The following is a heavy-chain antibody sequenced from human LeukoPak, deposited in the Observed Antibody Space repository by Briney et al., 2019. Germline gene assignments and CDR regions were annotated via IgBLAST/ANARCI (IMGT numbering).Heavy chain of an antibody. CDR3: ARGERGLEWLPTGNYYYYYYMDV. Sequence: SETLSLTCTVSGGSISSHYWSWIRQPPGKGLEWIGYIYYSGSTNYNPSLKSRVTISVDTSKNQFSLKLSSVTAADTAVYYCARGERGLEWLPTGNYYYYYYMDVWGKGTTVTVSS. CDR2: IYYSGST. J-gene: IGHJ6*03. D-gene: IGHD3-3*01. V-gene: IGHV4-59*11. CDR1: GGSISSHY.